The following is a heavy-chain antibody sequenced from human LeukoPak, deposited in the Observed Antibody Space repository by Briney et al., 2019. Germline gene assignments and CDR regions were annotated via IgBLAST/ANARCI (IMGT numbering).Heavy chain of an antibody. J-gene: IGHJ4*02. CDR2: IWYDGSNQ. D-gene: IGHD6-19*01. CDR3: ARARYSSAWYPFDY. V-gene: IGHV3-33*01. CDR1: GFTFSNYG. Sequence: GGSLRLSCAASGFTFSNYGMHWVRQAPGKGLEWVAVIWYDGSNQDHADSVKGRFTISRDNSRNTLYLQMNSLRAEDTAVYYCARARYSSAWYPFDYWGQGTLVTVSS.